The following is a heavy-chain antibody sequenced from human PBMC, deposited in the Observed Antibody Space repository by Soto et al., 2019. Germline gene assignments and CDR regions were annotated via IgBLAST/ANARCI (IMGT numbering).Heavy chain of an antibody. V-gene: IGHV4-30-4*01. J-gene: IGHJ6*02. CDR1: GGPISSGDYY. D-gene: IGHD2-15*01. CDR3: ARDRYCSGGSCKYYYYGMDV. Sequence: PSETLSLTCTVSGGPISSGDYYWSWIRQPPGKGLEWIGYIYYSGSTYYNPSLKSRVTISVDTSKNQFSLKLSSVTAADTAVYYCARDRYCSGGSCKYYYYGMDVWGQGTTVTVSS. CDR2: IYYSGST.